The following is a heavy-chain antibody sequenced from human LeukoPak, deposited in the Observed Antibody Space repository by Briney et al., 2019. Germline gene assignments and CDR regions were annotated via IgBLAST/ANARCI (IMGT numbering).Heavy chain of an antibody. Sequence: PGGSLRLSCAASGFTFDDYAMHWVRQAPGKGLEWVSGISWNSGTIGYADFVKGRFTISRDNGKKSLFLQMNSLRAEDTALYYCSKDTRDILTGYYNTAFDYWGQGTLVTVSS. CDR3: SKDTRDILTGYYNTAFDY. V-gene: IGHV3-9*01. J-gene: IGHJ4*02. CDR2: ISWNSGTI. CDR1: GFTFDDYA. D-gene: IGHD3-9*01.